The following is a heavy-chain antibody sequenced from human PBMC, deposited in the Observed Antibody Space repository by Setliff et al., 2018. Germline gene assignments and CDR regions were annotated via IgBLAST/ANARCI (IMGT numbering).Heavy chain of an antibody. D-gene: IGHD3-22*01. CDR2: INAGNGNT. V-gene: IGHV1-3*01. J-gene: IGHJ3*02. Sequence: ASVKVSCKASGYTFTSYGISWVRQAPGQGLEWMGWINAGNGNTKYSQKFQGRVTITRDTSASTAYMELSSLRSEDTAVYYCASRSTNYYDSSGYYDAFGIWGQGTMVTVSS. CDR1: GYTFTSYG. CDR3: ASRSTNYYDSSGYYDAFGI.